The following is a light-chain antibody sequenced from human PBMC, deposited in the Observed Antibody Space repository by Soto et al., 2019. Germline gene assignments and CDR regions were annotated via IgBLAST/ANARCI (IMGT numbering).Light chain of an antibody. V-gene: IGKV3-20*01. CDR2: GAS. Sequence: EIVLTQSPGTLSLSPGERATLSCRGSLSVSSNYLAWYQQKPGQAPRLLIYGASSRATGIPDRFSGSASGTDFTLSISRLEPEDLAVYYCQQYGSSPCTFGQGTKVEIK. J-gene: IGKJ1*01. CDR1: LSVSSNY. CDR3: QQYGSSPCT.